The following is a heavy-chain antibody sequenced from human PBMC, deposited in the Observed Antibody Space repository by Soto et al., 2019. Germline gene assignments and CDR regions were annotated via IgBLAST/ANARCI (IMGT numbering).Heavy chain of an antibody. D-gene: IGHD1-1*01. CDR3: ARSQMERRRYGMDV. V-gene: IGHV3-30-3*01. Sequence: QAQLVESGGGVVQPGRSLRLSCAASGFTFSTYAMHWVRQAPGKGLEWVAVISYDGSNIYYADSVKGRFTISRDNSKNPLYLQMDSLRPDDTAVYYCARSQMERRRYGMDVWGQGTTVTVSS. CDR1: GFTFSTYA. J-gene: IGHJ6*02. CDR2: ISYDGSNI.